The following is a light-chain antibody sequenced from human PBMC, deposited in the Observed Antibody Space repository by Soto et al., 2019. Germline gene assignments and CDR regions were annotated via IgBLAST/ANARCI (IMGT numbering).Light chain of an antibody. CDR1: QDLTGY. Sequence: DIQLTQSPSFLSASVGDRVTITCRASQDLTGYLAWYQQEPGKAPKLLISATSTLQSGVPSRFSGSGSGTEMTLTISSLQPEDFATYYCQQYSDSSGAFGQGTKVDIK. CDR3: QQYSDSSGA. J-gene: IGKJ1*01. V-gene: IGKV1-9*01. CDR2: ATS.